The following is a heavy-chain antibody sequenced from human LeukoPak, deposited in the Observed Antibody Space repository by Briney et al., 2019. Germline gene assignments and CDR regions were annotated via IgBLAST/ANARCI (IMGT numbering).Heavy chain of an antibody. V-gene: IGHV4-39*01. D-gene: IGHD4-17*01. J-gene: IGHJ4*02. CDR3: ARHGKNYADGGITSIYVGLDS. Sequence: SETLSLTCAVSGGSISSKDYYWGWIRQPPGEALEWIGSVSYSGTTYYNPSLKSRVTISVDTSKNRFSLKLTSVTAADTAVYYCARHGKNYADGGITSIYVGLDSWGQGTLVTVSS. CDR2: VSYSGTT. CDR1: GGSISSKDYY.